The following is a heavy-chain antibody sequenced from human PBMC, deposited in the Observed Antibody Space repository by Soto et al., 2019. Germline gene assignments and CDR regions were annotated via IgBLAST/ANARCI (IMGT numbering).Heavy chain of an antibody. J-gene: IGHJ6*02. CDR2: ISSSGSTI. CDR1: GFTFSSYE. V-gene: IGHV3-48*03. CDR3: ARGGERFGESYGMDV. D-gene: IGHD3-10*01. Sequence: GGSLRLSCAASGFTFSSYEMNWVRQAPGKGLEWVSYISSSGSTIYYADSVKGRFTISRDNAKNSLYLQMNSLRAEDTAVYYCARGGERFGESYGMDVWGQGTTVNVSS.